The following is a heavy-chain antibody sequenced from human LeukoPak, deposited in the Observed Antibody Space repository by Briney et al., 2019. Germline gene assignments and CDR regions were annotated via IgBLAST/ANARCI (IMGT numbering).Heavy chain of an antibody. CDR1: GFTFSSYA. CDR3: AKTWTMVRGVSGAFDI. D-gene: IGHD3-10*01. J-gene: IGHJ3*02. CDR2: ISGSGGST. Sequence: PGGSLRLSCAASGFTFSSYAVSWVRQAPGKGLEWVSAISGSGGSTYYADSVKGRFTISRDNSKNTLYLQMNSLRAEDTAVYYCAKTWTMVRGVSGAFDIWGQGTMVTVSS. V-gene: IGHV3-23*01.